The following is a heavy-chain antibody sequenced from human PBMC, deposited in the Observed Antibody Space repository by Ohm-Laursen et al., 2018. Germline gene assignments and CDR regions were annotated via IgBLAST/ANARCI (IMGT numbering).Heavy chain of an antibody. V-gene: IGHV1-46*01. Sequence: GASVKVSCKASGYTFTSYYMHWVRQAPGQGLEWMGIINPSGGSTSYAQKFQGRVTMTRDTSTSTVYMELSRLRSDDTAVYYCARVGVAATPRNWFDPWGQGTLVTVSS. D-gene: IGHD2-15*01. CDR1: GYTFTSYY. CDR2: INPSGGST. J-gene: IGHJ5*02. CDR3: ARVGVAATPRNWFDP.